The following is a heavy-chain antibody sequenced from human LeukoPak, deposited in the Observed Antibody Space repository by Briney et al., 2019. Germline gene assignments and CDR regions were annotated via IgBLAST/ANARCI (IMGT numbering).Heavy chain of an antibody. CDR1: GFPFSSYA. CDR3: AKGTYYYDSSNFDF. D-gene: IGHD3-22*01. CDR2: IGGSGATT. Sequence: PGGSLRLSCAAPGFPFSSYAVNWVRQAPGKGREWVSPIGGSGATTIYADSVKGRFTISRDNSKNTLYLQMNSLRADDTAVYYCAKGTYYYDSSNFDFWGQGTLVTVSS. V-gene: IGHV3-23*01. J-gene: IGHJ4*02.